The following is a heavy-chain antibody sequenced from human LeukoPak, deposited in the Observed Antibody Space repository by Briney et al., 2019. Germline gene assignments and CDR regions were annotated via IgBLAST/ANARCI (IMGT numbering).Heavy chain of an antibody. D-gene: IGHD1-26*01. CDR1: GFTLNSYL. V-gene: IGHV3-7*01. J-gene: IGHJ4*02. CDR2: INKDGSEE. CDR3: AKATSYSGSYYDY. Sequence: PGGSLRLSCAASGFTLNSYLMTWVRQAPGRGLEWVANINKDGSEENYLDSVKGRFTVSRDNAKNSLYLQMNSLRGEDTAVYYCAKATSYSGSYYDYWGQGTLVTVSS.